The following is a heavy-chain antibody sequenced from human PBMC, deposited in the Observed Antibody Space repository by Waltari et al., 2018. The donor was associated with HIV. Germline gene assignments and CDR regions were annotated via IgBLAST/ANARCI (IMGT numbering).Heavy chain of an antibody. Sequence: EVQLLESGGDLVQPGGSLRLSCAASGFTLSPYALAWVRPAQLKGVEWVSTLRGRAGSPDGADSVKGRFSRSRDTSNNTLYLQMNSLRVEDTALYYWVKTLEGDNSVFGHWGQGAPVTVSS. CDR1: GFTLSPYA. CDR2: LRGRAGSP. J-gene: IGHJ4*01. CDR3: VKTLEGDNSVFGH. V-gene: IGHV3-23*01. D-gene: IGHD1-26*01.